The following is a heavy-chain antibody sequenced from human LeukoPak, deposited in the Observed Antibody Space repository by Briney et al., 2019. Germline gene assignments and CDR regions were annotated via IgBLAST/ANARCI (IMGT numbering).Heavy chain of an antibody. D-gene: IGHD2-2*01. Sequence: PGRSLRLSCAASGFTFSSYAMHWVRQAPGKGLEWVAVISYDGSNKYYAGSVKGRFTISRDNSKNTLYLQMNSLRAEDTVVYYCARDPYCSSTSCSPSLSFDPWGQGTLVTVSS. CDR2: ISYDGSNK. V-gene: IGHV3-30-3*01. CDR1: GFTFSSYA. J-gene: IGHJ5*02. CDR3: ARDPYCSSTSCSPSLSFDP.